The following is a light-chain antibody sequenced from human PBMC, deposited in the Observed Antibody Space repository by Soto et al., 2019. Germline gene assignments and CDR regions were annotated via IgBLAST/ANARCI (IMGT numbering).Light chain of an antibody. J-gene: IGKJ5*01. V-gene: IGKV3-11*01. CDR1: QSVNTN. Sequence: EIVMTQSPATLSVTPGERATFTCRASQSVNTNLAWYQLKPGQAPSLLVYGASSRAIGIPDRFSGSGSATDFTLTISSLEPEDFAVYYCQQRSSWITFGQGTLLEIK. CDR2: GAS. CDR3: QQRSSWIT.